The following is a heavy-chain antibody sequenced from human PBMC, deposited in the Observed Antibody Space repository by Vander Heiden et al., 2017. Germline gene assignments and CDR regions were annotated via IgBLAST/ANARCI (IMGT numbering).Heavy chain of an antibody. D-gene: IGHD2-15*01. CDR3: AKRADSDY. CDR1: GFTFSRYG. CDR2: ISYDGSNK. Sequence: QVQLVESGGGVVQPGRSLRLSCAASGFTFSRYGMHWVRQAPGKGLEWGAVISYDGSNKYYADSVKGRFTISRDNSKNTLYLQMNSLRAEDTAVYYCAKRADSDYWGQGTLVTVSS. V-gene: IGHV3-30*18. J-gene: IGHJ4*02.